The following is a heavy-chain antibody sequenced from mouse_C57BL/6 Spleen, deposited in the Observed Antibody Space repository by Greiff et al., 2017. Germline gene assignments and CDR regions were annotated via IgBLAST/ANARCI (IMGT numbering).Heavy chain of an antibody. V-gene: IGHV1-76*01. D-gene: IGHD2-4*01. CDR2: IYPGSGNT. CDR1: GYTFTDYY. J-gene: IGHJ2*01. CDR3: ARFGSYYDYLDY. Sequence: VQLQQSGAELVRPGASVKLSCKASGYTFTDYYINWVKQRTGQGLEWIARIYPGSGNTYYNGKLKGKATLTAEKSSSTAYMQLSSLTSEDSAVFFCARFGSYYDYLDYWGQGTTLTVSS.